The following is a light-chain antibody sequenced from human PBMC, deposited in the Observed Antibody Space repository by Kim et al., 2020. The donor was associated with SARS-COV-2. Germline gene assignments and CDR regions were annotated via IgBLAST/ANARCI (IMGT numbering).Light chain of an antibody. V-gene: IGLV2-14*03. CDR1: RSDIGDYNY. Sequence: PSITISCSGTRSDIGDYNYVAWYQQHPGKAPKVMVYDVSKRPSGVSNRFSGSKSGNTASLTISGLQAEDEADYYCSSYTGSSTYVFGTGTKVTVL. CDR3: SSYTGSSTYV. CDR2: DVS. J-gene: IGLJ1*01.